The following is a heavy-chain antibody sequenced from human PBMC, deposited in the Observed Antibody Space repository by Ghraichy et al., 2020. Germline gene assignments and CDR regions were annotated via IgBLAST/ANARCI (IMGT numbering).Heavy chain of an antibody. Sequence: GESLNISCAASGFTFSDHYMDWVRQDPGKGLEWVGRIRDRANSYTTEYAASVRGRFSVSRDDSEKLVYLQMNSLEIEDTAVYFCVRGSSAVTGASYFHGLDVWGQGTTVTVSS. CDR2: IRDRANSYTT. D-gene: IGHD6-19*01. V-gene: IGHV3-72*01. J-gene: IGHJ6*02. CDR3: VRGSSAVTGASYFHGLDV. CDR1: GFTFSDHY.